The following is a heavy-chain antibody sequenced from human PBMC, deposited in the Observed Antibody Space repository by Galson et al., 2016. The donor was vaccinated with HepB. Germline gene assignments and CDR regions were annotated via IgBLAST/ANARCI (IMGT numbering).Heavy chain of an antibody. Sequence: SLRLSCAASGFTFSSFATHWVRQAPGKGLEWVALISYDGGNEYYADSVKGRFTISRDNSKNTLYLQMNSLRTEDTAVYYCARDPALNYYGMDVWGQGTTVTVSS. J-gene: IGHJ6*02. CDR3: ARDPALNYYGMDV. V-gene: IGHV3-30*04. CDR2: ISYDGGNE. CDR1: GFTFSSFA.